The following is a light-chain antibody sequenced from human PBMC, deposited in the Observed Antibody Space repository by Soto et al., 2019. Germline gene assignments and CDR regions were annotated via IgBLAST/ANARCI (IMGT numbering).Light chain of an antibody. Sequence: DIQMTQSPSSLSASVGDRVTITCQASQDIREFLNWYQQKPGKAPKLLINGASNLETGVPSRFSGSGSGTDFTFTISSLQPEDIATYYCQQYYSYPYTFGQGTKLEIK. CDR1: QDIREF. V-gene: IGKV1-33*01. CDR2: GAS. CDR3: QQYYSYPYT. J-gene: IGKJ2*01.